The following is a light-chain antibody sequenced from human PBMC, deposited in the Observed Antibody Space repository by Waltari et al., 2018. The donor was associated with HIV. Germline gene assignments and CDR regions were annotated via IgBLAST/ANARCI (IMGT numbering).Light chain of an antibody. CDR2: KDN. CDR1: ALPKQS. J-gene: IGLJ1*01. CDR3: QSADSTGSYPDV. V-gene: IGLV3-25*03. Sequence: SYELTQPPSVSVSPGQTARITCPGDALPKQSPHRYQQKPGQAPLLVIYKDNERPSGIPERFSGSSSGTTVTLTISGVHTEDEADYYCQSADSTGSYPDVFGTGTKVTVL.